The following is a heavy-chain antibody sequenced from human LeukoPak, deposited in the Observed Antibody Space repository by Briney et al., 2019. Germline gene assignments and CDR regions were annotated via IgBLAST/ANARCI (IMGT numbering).Heavy chain of an antibody. J-gene: IGHJ4*02. V-gene: IGHV1-2*02. Sequence: ASVKVSCKASGYTFTDYYIHWVRQAPGQGLEWMGWINPHSGDTNYAQSFQGRVTMTRDTSISTVYMDLSRLRSDDTAVYYCAKDRGPQWWGSFDYWGQGTLVTVSS. CDR3: AKDRGPQWWGSFDY. CDR1: GYTFTDYY. CDR2: INPHSGDT. D-gene: IGHD3-16*01.